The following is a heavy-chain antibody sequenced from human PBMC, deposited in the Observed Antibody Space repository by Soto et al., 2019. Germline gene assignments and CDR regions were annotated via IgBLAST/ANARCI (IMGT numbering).Heavy chain of an antibody. CDR2: INAGNGNT. D-gene: IGHD3-10*01. V-gene: IGHV1-3*01. Sequence: QVQLVQSGAEVKKPGASVKVSCKASGYTFTSYAMHWVRQAPGQRLEWMGWINAGNGNTKYSQKFQGRVTITRDTSARTAYMELNSLRSEDTAVYYCARVLSPYYYGSGSYKLYDYWGQGTLVTVSS. CDR1: GYTFTSYA. J-gene: IGHJ4*02. CDR3: ARVLSPYYYGSGSYKLYDY.